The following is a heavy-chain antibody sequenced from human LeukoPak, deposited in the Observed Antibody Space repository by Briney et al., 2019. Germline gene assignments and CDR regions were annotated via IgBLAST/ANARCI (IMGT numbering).Heavy chain of an antibody. CDR1: GGSFSGYY. CDR3: ARKEQWLTHDAFDI. V-gene: IGHV4-34*01. J-gene: IGHJ3*02. CDR2: INHSGST. Sequence: SETLSLTCADYGGSFSGYYWSWIRQPPGKGLEWIGEINHSGSTNYNPSLKSRVTISVDTSKNQFSLKLSSVAAADAAVYYCARKEQWLTHDAFDIWGQGTMVTVSS. D-gene: IGHD6-19*01.